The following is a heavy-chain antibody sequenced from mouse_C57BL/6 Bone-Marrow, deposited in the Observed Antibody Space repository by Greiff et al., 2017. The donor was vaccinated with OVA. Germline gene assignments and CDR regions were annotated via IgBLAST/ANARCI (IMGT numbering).Heavy chain of an antibody. CDR3: SRLALYAMDY. CDR2: INPNNGGT. V-gene: IGHV1-18*01. J-gene: IGHJ4*01. D-gene: IGHD6-1*01. Sequence: EVQLQESGPELVKPGASVKIPCKASGYTFTDYNMDWVKQSHGKSLEWIGDINPNNGGTIYNQKFKGKATLTVDQSSSTAYMELRSLTSEDTAVYYCSRLALYAMDYWGQGTSVTVSS. CDR1: GYTFTDYN.